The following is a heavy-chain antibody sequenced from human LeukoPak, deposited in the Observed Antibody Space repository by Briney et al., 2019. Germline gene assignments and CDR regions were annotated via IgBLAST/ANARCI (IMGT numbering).Heavy chain of an antibody. CDR3: ARDPSGWELPNFDY. V-gene: IGHV1-2*02. CDR1: GGTFSSYA. CDR2: INPNSGGT. D-gene: IGHD1-26*01. J-gene: IGHJ4*02. Sequence: GASVKVSCKASGGTFSSYAISWVRQAPGQGLEWMGWINPNSGGTNYAQKFQGRVTMTRDTSISTAYMELSRLRSDDTAVYYCARDPSGWELPNFDYWGQGTLVTVSS.